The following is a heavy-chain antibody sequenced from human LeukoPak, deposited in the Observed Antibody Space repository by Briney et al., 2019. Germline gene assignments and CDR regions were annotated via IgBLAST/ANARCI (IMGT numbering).Heavy chain of an antibody. CDR3: ARARCSSTSCYTEYYYSYMDV. CDR1: GGSITIGCYY. J-gene: IGHJ6*03. D-gene: IGHD2-2*02. Sequence: PSQTLSLTCIVSGGSITIGCYYWGWIRHPAGNGLEGICRIYTYRTTNYNPSLESRVTISGDTSTNTFSLKLSSVSAADTAVYYCARARCSSTSCYTEYYYSYMDVWGKGTTVTVSS. CDR2: IYTYRTT. V-gene: IGHV4-61*02.